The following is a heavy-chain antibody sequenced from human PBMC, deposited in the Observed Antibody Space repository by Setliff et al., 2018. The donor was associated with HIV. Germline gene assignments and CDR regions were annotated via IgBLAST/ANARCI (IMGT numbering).Heavy chain of an antibody. V-gene: IGHV1-2*02. CDR1: GHTFSNSD. D-gene: IGHD1-26*01. Sequence: ASVKVSCKASGHTFSNSDIHWVRRATGQGLEWMGWIQTNSGGTKSAQKFQGRVTMTRDTSISTANMELNSLTSDDTAVYYCARGRHSGTYEAFDIWGPGTMVTVSS. CDR3: ARGRHSGTYEAFDI. CDR2: IQTNSGGT. J-gene: IGHJ3*02.